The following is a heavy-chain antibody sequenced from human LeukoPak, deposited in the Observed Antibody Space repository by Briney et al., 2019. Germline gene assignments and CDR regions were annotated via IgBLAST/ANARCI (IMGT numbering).Heavy chain of an antibody. CDR3: ARNRLRFLEWLSEGMDV. D-gene: IGHD3-3*01. CDR2: INHSGGT. CDR1: GGSFSGYY. V-gene: IGHV4-34*01. J-gene: IGHJ6*02. Sequence: SETLSLTCAVYGGSFSGYYWSWIRQPPGKGLEWIGEINHSGGTNYNPSLKSRVTISVDTSKNQFSLKLSSVTAADTAVYYCARNRLRFLEWLSEGMDVWGQGTTVTVSS.